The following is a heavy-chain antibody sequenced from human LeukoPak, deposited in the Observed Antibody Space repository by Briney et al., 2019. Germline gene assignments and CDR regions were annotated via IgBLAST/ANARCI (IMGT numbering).Heavy chain of an antibody. CDR1: GDSVSSNSAA. CDR3: ARDGYYYDSSGMYYFDY. CDR2: TYYRSKWYN. D-gene: IGHD3-22*01. J-gene: IGHJ4*02. Sequence: SQTLSLTCAISGDSVSSNSAAWNWIRQSPSRGLEWLGRTYYRSKWYNDYAVSVKSRITINPDTSKNQFSLQLNSVTAADTAVYYCARDGYYYDSSGMYYFDYWGQGTLVTVSS. V-gene: IGHV6-1*01.